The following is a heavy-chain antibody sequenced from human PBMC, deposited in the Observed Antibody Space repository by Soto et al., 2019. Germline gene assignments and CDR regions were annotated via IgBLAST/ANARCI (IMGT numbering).Heavy chain of an antibody. J-gene: IGHJ4*02. V-gene: IGHV4-39*01. CDR3: ARLVGGYSYGGEGDYFDY. D-gene: IGHD5-18*01. Sequence: QLQLQESGPGLVKPSETLSLTCSVSGGSISSSSYYWGWIRQPPGKGLEWIGSIYYSGSTYYNPSLKSRVTISVDTSKNQFSLKLSSVTAADTAVYYCARLVGGYSYGGEGDYFDYWGQGTLVTVSS. CDR2: IYYSGST. CDR1: GGSISSSSYY.